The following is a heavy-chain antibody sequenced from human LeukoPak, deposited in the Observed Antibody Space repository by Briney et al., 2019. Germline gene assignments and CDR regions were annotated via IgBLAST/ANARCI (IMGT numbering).Heavy chain of an antibody. CDR1: GFTFSSHW. CDR2: IKQDGSEK. CDR3: ARDYD. J-gene: IGHJ4*02. D-gene: IGHD3-3*01. V-gene: IGHV3-7*01. Sequence: PGGSLRLSCAASGFTFSSHWMSWVRQAPGKGLEWVANIKQDGSEKYYVDSVKGRFTIFRDNAKNSLYLQMNSLRAEDTAVYYCARDYDRGQGTLVTVSS.